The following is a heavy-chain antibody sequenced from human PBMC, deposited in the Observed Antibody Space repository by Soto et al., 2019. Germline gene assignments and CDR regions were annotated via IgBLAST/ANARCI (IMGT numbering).Heavy chain of an antibody. Sequence: QVQLQQWGAGLLKPSETLSLTCAVYGGSFSGYYWSWIRQPPGKGLEWIGEINHSGSTNYNPSLKSRVTISVDTSKNQFSLKLSSVTAADTAVYYCAKKHPSGYYDYWGRGTLVTVSS. J-gene: IGHJ4*01. CDR3: AKKHPSGYYDY. CDR2: INHSGST. D-gene: IGHD3-22*01. V-gene: IGHV4-34*01. CDR1: GGSFSGYY.